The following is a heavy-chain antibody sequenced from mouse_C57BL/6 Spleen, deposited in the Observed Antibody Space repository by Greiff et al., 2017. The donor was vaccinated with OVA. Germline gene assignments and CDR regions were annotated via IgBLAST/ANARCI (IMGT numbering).Heavy chain of an antibody. CDR3: ARQYYYGSRTSYYAMDY. D-gene: IGHD1-1*01. CDR2: ISGGGGNT. V-gene: IGHV5-9*01. CDR1: GFTFSSYT. J-gene: IGHJ4*01. Sequence: EVQRVESGGGLVKPGGSLKLSCAASGFTFSSYTMSWVRQTPEKRLEWVATISGGGGNTYYPDSVKGRFTISRDNAKNTLYLQMSSLRSEDTALYYCARQYYYGSRTSYYAMDYWGQGTSVTVSS.